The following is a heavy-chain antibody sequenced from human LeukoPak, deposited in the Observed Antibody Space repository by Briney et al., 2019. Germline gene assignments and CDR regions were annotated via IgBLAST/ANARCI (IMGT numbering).Heavy chain of an antibody. Sequence: PGGSLRLSCAASVFTFSRYWMHWVRQAPGKGLVWVSRIDVDGTTTDYADSVKGRFTISRDNAKNTVSLQMNSLGAEDSAVYYCARGVSYPIYGMDVWGQGTTVTVSS. D-gene: IGHD1-26*01. CDR2: IDVDGTTT. J-gene: IGHJ6*02. CDR3: ARGVSYPIYGMDV. CDR1: VFTFSRYW. V-gene: IGHV3-74*01.